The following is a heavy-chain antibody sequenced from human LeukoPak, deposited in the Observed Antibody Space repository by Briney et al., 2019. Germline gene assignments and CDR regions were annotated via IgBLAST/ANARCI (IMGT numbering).Heavy chain of an antibody. CDR3: ARDSSMLRGPLVIYYFDF. CDR2: ISGGGDAT. CDR1: GFTFSYYG. D-gene: IGHD3-10*01. V-gene: IGHV3-23*01. Sequence: PGGSLRLSCTASGFTFSYYGMHWVRQAPGKGLEWVSTISGGGDATYYADSVKGRFTISRDNSKNTLYLQMNSLRVEDTAVYYCARDSSMLRGPLVIYYFDFWGQGTLVTVSS. J-gene: IGHJ4*02.